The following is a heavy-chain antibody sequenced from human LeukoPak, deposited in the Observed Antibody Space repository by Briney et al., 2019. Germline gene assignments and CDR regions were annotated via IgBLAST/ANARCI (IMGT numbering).Heavy chain of an antibody. CDR3: ASRYVWGSYRSYY. J-gene: IGHJ4*02. Sequence: SETLSLTCTVSGISISSSSYSWGWIRQPPGKGLEWIGSVSTYYNPSLKSRVTISVDTSKNQFSLKLSSVTAADTAVYYCASRYVWGSYRSYYWGQGTLVTVSS. D-gene: IGHD3-16*02. CDR1: GISISSSSYS. V-gene: IGHV4-39*07. CDR2: VST.